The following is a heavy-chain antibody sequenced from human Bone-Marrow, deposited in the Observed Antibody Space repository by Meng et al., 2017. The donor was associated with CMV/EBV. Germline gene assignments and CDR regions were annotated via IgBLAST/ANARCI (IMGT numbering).Heavy chain of an antibody. D-gene: IGHD4-11*01. CDR1: GGTFSSYA. Sequence: SVKVSCKASGGTFSSYAISWVRQAPGQGLEWMGGIIPIFGTANYAQKFQGRVTITTDESTSTAYMELSSLGSEDTAVYYCARASSLSDYSNPHDAFDIWGQGTMVTVSS. CDR3: ARASSLSDYSNPHDAFDI. V-gene: IGHV1-69*05. J-gene: IGHJ3*02. CDR2: IIPIFGTA.